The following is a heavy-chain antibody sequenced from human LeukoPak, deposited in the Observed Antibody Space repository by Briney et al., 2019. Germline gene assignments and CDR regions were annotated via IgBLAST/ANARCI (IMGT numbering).Heavy chain of an antibody. CDR3: ARVFQDAFDI. CDR1: GGSISSGGYS. CDR2: IYHSGNI. Sequence: PSQTLSLTCAVSGGSISSGGYSWSWIRQPPGKGLEWIGFIYHSGNIYYNPSLKSRVTISVDRSKNQLSLNLSSVTAADTAVYYCARVFQDAFDIWGQGTMVTVSS. J-gene: IGHJ3*02. V-gene: IGHV4-30-2*01.